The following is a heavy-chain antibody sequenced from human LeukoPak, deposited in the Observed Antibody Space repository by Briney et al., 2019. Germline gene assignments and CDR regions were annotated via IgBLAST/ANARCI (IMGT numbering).Heavy chain of an antibody. V-gene: IGHV3-7*01. Sequence: GGSLRLSCVGSGFSFSSFWISWVRQVPGKGLGWVANIKDDGSEQHYLDSVKGRFTISRDHGINSVYLQMHSLRGDDTATYYCARQNIYKGDVHDAYDLWGQGTKVTVSS. J-gene: IGHJ3*01. CDR3: ARQNIYKGDVHDAYDL. CDR2: IKDDGSEQ. D-gene: IGHD1-14*01. CDR1: GFSFSSFW.